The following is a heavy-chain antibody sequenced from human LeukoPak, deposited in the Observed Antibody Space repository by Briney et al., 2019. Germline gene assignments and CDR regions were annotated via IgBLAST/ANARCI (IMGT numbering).Heavy chain of an antibody. J-gene: IGHJ4*02. D-gene: IGHD5-18*01. CDR3: ATGYDLRYGYESPGY. CDR1: GFTFSGYA. Sequence: GGSLRLSCAASGFTFSGYAMSWVRQAPGKGLEWVSAISGSGGSTYYADSVKGRFTISRDNYKNTLYLQMNSLRAEDTAVYYCATGYDLRYGYESPGYWGQGTLVTVSS. CDR2: ISGSGGST. V-gene: IGHV3-23*01.